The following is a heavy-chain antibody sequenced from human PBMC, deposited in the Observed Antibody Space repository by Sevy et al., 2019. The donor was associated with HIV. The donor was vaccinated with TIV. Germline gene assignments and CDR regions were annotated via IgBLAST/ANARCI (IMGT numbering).Heavy chain of an antibody. CDR3: ARSMAYADSRLHFWFDP. CDR1: GASISRTFYF. D-gene: IGHD4-17*01. CDR2: FYYTGTT. J-gene: IGHJ5*02. Sequence: SETLSLTCSVSGASISRTFYFWGWIRQPPGKGLEWIANFYYTGTTYYNPSLKSRVTLSVDMSENQLSLKLSSVTAADTAVYYCARSMAYADSRLHFWFDPWGQGTLVTVSS. V-gene: IGHV4-39*01.